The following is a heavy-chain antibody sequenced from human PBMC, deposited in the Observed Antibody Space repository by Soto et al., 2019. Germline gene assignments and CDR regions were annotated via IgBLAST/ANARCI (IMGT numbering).Heavy chain of an antibody. D-gene: IGHD6-25*01. J-gene: IGHJ5*02. CDR1: GFTCSSYA. Sequence: EVQLLESGGGLVQPGGSLRLSCAASGFTCSSYAMSWVRQTPGKGLEWVSGISGGGGNTYYADSVTGRFTISRDNSRNTLYLQMNSLRAADTAIYYCAKDRGAGGRFSGIAAAGIPSWGQGTLVTVSS. CDR2: ISGGGGNT. V-gene: IGHV3-23*01. CDR3: AKDRGAGGRFSGIAAAGIPS.